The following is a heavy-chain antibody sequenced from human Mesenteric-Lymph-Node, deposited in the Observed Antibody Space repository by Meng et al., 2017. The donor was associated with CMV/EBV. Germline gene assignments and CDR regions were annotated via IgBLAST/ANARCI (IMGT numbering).Heavy chain of an antibody. CDR2: ISSSSSYI. D-gene: IGHD3-9*01. J-gene: IGHJ4*02. Sequence: GESLKISCAASGFTFSSYSMNWVRQAPGKGLEWVSSISSSSSYIYYADSVKGRFTISRDNAKNSLYLQMSSLRAEDTALYYCAKGYDILTGHQDYWGQGTLVTVSS. CDR1: GFTFSSYS. CDR3: AKGYDILTGHQDY. V-gene: IGHV3-21*04.